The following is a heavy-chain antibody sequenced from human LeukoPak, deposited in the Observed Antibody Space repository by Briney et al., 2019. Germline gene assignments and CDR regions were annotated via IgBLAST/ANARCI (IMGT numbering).Heavy chain of an antibody. D-gene: IGHD2-15*01. J-gene: IGHJ4*02. CDR2: IYYSGST. V-gene: IGHV4-30-4*08. Sequence: SETLSLTCAVYGGSFSGYYWSWIRQPPGKGLEWIGYIYYSGSTYYNPSLKSRVTISVETSKNQFSLKLSSVTAADTAVYYCARVQFVVATTNFDCWGQGTLVTVSS. CDR1: GGSFSGYY. CDR3: ARVQFVVATTNFDC.